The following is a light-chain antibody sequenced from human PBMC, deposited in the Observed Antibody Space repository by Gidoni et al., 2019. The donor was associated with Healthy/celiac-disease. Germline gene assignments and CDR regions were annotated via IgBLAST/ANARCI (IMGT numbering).Light chain of an antibody. CDR2: GAS. V-gene: IGKV3-15*01. CDR1: QSVSSN. J-gene: IGKJ4*01. Sequence: EIVMTQSPATPSVSPGERATLSCRASQSVSSNLARYQQKPGQAPRLLIDGASTRATGIPARFSGSGSGTEFTLTISSLQSEDFAVYYCQQYNNWPPLTFGGGTKVEIK. CDR3: QQYNNWPPLT.